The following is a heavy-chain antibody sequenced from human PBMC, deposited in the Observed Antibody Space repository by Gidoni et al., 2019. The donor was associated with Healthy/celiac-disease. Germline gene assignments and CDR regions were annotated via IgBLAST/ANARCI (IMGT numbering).Heavy chain of an antibody. CDR3: AKGGIAVAGRCPGDY. Sequence: QVQLVASGGGVVQPGRSLRLSCAASGFTFSSYGMHWVRQAPGKGLEWVAVISYDGSNKYYADSVKGRFTISRDNSKNTLYLQMNSLRAEDTAVYYCAKGGIAVAGRCPGDYWGQGTLVTVSS. J-gene: IGHJ4*02. CDR2: ISYDGSNK. V-gene: IGHV3-30*18. CDR1: GFTFSSYG. D-gene: IGHD6-19*01.